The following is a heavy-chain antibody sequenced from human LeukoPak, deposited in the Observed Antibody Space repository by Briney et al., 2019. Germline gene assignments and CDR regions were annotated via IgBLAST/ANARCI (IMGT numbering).Heavy chain of an antibody. CDR1: GFTFSSYG. V-gene: IGHV3-33*01. J-gene: IGHJ4*02. CDR3: ARFWSGYYPFDY. D-gene: IGHD3-3*01. Sequence: GGSLRLSCAASGFTFSSYGMHWVRQAPGKGLEWVAVIWYDGSNKYYADSVKGRFTISRDNSKNTLYLQMNSLRAEDTAVYYCARFWSGYYPFDYWGQGTLVTVSS. CDR2: IWYDGSNK.